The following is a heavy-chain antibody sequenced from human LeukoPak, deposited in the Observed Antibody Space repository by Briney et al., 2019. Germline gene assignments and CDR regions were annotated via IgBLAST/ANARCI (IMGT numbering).Heavy chain of an antibody. CDR2: MNPNSGNT. J-gene: IGHJ5*02. D-gene: IGHD3-10*01. CDR3: ARNYGSGKNNWFDP. CDR1: GYTFTSYD. Sequence: GASVKVSCKASGYTFTSYDINWVRQATGQGLEWMGWMNPNSGNTGYAQKFQGRVTITRNTSISTAYMELSSLRSEDTAVYYCARNYGSGKNNWFDPWGQGTLVTVSS. V-gene: IGHV1-8*03.